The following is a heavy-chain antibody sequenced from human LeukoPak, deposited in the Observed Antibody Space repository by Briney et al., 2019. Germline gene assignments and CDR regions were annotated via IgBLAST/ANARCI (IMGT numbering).Heavy chain of an antibody. CDR1: GGSISSGGYY. D-gene: IGHD6-13*01. V-gene: IGHV4-39*01. CDR2: IYYSGST. J-gene: IGHJ4*02. CDR3: ASARTSSRSWFTFDY. Sequence: SQTLSLTCTVSGGSISSGGYYWSWIRQPPGKGLEWIGSIYYSGSTYYNPSLKSRVTISVDTPKNQLSLKLSSVTAADTAVYYCASARTSSRSWFTFDYWGQGILVTVSS.